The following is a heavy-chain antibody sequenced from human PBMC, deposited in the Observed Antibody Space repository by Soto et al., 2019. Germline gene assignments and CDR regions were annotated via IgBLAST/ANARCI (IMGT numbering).Heavy chain of an antibody. Sequence: QLQLQESGPGLVKPSETLSLTCTVYGGSISSSSYYWGWIRQPPGKGLEWIGSIYYSGSTYYNPSLKSRVTISVDTSKNQFSLKLSSVTAADTAVYYCARHSGYDGEFDYWGQGTLVTVSS. CDR3: ARHSGYDGEFDY. CDR1: GGSISSSSYY. CDR2: IYYSGST. J-gene: IGHJ4*02. D-gene: IGHD5-12*01. V-gene: IGHV4-39*01.